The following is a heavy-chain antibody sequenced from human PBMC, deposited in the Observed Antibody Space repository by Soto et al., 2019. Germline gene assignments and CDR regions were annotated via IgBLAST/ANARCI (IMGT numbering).Heavy chain of an antibody. CDR1: GGSISSGEYS. V-gene: IGHV4-30-2*01. CDR2: IYHSGST. J-gene: IGHJ5*02. CDR3: ARHAYTSSSSCFDP. D-gene: IGHD6-6*01. Sequence: TLSLTCAVSGGSISSGEYSWSWIRQPPGKGLEWIGHIYHSGSTYYSPSLENRVTISVNRSKNQFSLELTSVTAADTAVYYCARHAYTSSSSCFDPWGQGTLVTVSS.